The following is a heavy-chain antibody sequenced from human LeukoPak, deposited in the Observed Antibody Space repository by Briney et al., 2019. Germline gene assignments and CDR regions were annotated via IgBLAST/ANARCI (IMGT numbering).Heavy chain of an antibody. Sequence: SQTLSLTCAVSGGSIGSGGYSWSWIRQPPGKGLEWIGYIYHSGSTYYNPSLKSRVTISVDRSKNQFSLKLSSVTAADTAVYYCARGGYCSSTSCYGTFDYWGQGTLDTVSS. J-gene: IGHJ4*02. D-gene: IGHD2-2*01. CDR3: ARGGYCSSTSCYGTFDY. V-gene: IGHV4-30-2*01. CDR1: GGSIGSGGYS. CDR2: IYHSGST.